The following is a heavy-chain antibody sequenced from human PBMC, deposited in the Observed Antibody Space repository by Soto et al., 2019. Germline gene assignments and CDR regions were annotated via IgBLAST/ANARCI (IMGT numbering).Heavy chain of an antibody. V-gene: IGHV3-23*01. D-gene: IGHD1-26*01. CDR1: VFTFSSYA. Sequence: GGSLRLSCSASVFTFSSYAMSWVRQAPGKGLEWVSAISGSGGSTYYADSVKGRFTISRDNSKNTLYLQMNSLRAEDTALYYCARESYRGFYFDYWAQGPLVPVS. CDR2: ISGSGGST. CDR3: ARESYRGFYFDY. J-gene: IGHJ4*02.